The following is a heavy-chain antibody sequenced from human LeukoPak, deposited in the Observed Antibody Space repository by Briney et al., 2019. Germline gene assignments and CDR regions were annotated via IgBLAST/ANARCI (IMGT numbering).Heavy chain of an antibody. D-gene: IGHD3-22*01. CDR1: GGSISSYY. CDR2: IYTSGST. J-gene: IGHJ5*02. CDR3: ARDSYDSSGYYYGGWFDP. V-gene: IGHV4-4*07. Sequence: SETLSLTCTVSGGSISSYYWSWIRQPPGKGLEWIGRIYTSGSTNYNPSLKSRVTMSVDTSKNQFSLKLSSVTAADTAVYYCARDSYDSSGYYYGGWFDPWGQGTLVTVSS.